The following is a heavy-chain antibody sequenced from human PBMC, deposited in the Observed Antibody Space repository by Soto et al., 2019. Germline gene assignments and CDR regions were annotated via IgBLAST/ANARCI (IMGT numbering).Heavy chain of an antibody. CDR1: GCYGSRGSYF. Sequence: SATLALTCGVSGCYGSRGSYFLSWIRQPPGKVLEWIGYISYTGNTNYNPSLTSRVTISVDTSKNQFSLKLSSVTAADTAVYYCARDSGSWALDYWGQGSLVTVSS. D-gene: IGHD1-26*01. CDR2: ISYTGNT. J-gene: IGHJ4*02. CDR3: ARDSGSWALDY. V-gene: IGHV4-61*01.